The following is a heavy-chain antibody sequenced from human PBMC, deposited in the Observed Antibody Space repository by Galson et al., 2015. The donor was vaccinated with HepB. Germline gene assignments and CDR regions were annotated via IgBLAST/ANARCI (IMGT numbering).Heavy chain of an antibody. Sequence: PAVAKPTQPLTLTCPFSGVSLSTSGVGGAWIRHTSGKALEWLTLRNLGDGQRHNPSMKSKVTITKDTYKNQVVLTMTNMDPVDTATYYCAHRRGRYCSSTSCYGEGWFDPWGQGTLVTVSS. V-gene: IGHV2-5*02. D-gene: IGHD2-2*01. CDR1: GVSLSTSGVG. CDR2: RNLGDGQ. J-gene: IGHJ5*02. CDR3: AHRRGRYCSSTSCYGEGWFDP.